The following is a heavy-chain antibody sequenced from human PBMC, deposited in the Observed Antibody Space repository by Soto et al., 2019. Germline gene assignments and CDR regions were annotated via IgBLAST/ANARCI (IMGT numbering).Heavy chain of an antibody. CDR1: GFTFSTHW. Sequence: EVQLLESGGGLIQPGGSLRLSCAASGFTFSTHWMHWVRQAPGKGLVWVSRINSDGSTTNYVDSVKGRFTISRDNAKNTVYMQMNSLRAADTAVYYCARVPTGGYYWVWGQGTLVTVSS. V-gene: IGHV3-74*01. CDR2: INSDGSTT. D-gene: IGHD5-12*01. CDR3: ARVPTGGYYWV. J-gene: IGHJ4*02.